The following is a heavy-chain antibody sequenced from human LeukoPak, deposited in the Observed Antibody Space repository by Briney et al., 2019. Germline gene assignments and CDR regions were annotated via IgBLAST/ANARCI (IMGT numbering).Heavy chain of an antibody. V-gene: IGHV3-66*01. Sequence: GGSLRLSCAASGFPVSSNYMSWVRHAPGGGLEWVSIIYSGGNTYYAESVKGRFTISTDTSKNTLYLQMNSLRAEDTAVYYCARDLNSWGQGTLVTVSS. CDR1: GFPVSSNY. J-gene: IGHJ4*02. CDR3: ARDLNS. CDR2: IYSGGNT.